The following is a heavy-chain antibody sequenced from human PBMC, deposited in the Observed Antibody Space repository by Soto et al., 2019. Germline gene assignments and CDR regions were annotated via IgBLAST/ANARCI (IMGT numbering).Heavy chain of an antibody. V-gene: IGHV4-59*01. CDR3: ARESPLYGISTHNFDWLLYDYGMDV. CDR1: EFTFSNYA. CDR2: IYYSGST. D-gene: IGHD3-9*01. J-gene: IGHJ6*02. Sequence: GSLRLSCAASEFTFSNYAMSWIRQPPEKGLEWIGYIYYSGSTNYNPSLKSRVTISVDTSKNQFSLKLSSVTAADTAVYYCARESPLYGISTHNFDWLLYDYGMDVWGQGTTVTVSS.